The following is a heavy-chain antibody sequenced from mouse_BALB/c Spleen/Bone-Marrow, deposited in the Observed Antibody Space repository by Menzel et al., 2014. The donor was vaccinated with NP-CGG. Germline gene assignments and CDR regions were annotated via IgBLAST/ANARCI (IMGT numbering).Heavy chain of an antibody. CDR2: INPSNGGT. CDR1: GYTFTSYY. CDR3: TRYGNYYFDY. V-gene: IGHV1S81*02. D-gene: IGHD2-1*01. Sequence: VQLQQSGAELAKPGASVKLSRKASGYTFTSYYMYWVKQRPGQGLEWIGEINPSNGGTNFNEKFKSKATLTVDKSSSTAYMQLSSLTSEDSAVYYCTRYGNYYFDYWGQGTTLTVSS. J-gene: IGHJ2*01.